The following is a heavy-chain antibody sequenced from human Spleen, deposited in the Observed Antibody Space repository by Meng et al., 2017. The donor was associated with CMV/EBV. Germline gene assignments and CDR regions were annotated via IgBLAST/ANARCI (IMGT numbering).Heavy chain of an antibody. CDR1: GFTFSSYA. CDR2: ISYDGSNK. V-gene: IGHV3-30*04. J-gene: IGHJ5*02. D-gene: IGHD4-17*01. Sequence: LSCAASGFTFSSYARRWVRQAPGKGLEWVAVISYDGSNKYYADSVKGRFTISRDNSKNTLYLQMNSLRAEDTAVYYCARDPAYGDYFPWGQGTLVTVSS. CDR3: ARDPAYGDYFP.